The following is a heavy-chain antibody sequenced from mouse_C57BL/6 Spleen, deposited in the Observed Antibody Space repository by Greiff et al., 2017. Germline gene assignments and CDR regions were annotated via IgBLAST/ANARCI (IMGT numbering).Heavy chain of an antibody. CDR1: GYTFTSYW. J-gene: IGHJ2*01. D-gene: IGHD1-1*01. CDR3: ARRITTVVARFDY. CDR2: INPSSGYT. V-gene: IGHV1-7*01. Sequence: VQVVESGAELAKPGASVKLSCKASGYTFTSYWMHWVKQRPGQGLEWIGYINPSSGYTKYNQKFKDKATLTADKSSSTAYMQPSSLTYEDSAVYYCARRITTVVARFDYWGQGTTLTVSS.